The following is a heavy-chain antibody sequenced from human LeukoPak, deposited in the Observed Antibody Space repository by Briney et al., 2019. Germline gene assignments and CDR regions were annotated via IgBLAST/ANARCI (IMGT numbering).Heavy chain of an antibody. CDR1: GYTFTSYG. CDR3: ARPSKTGYCSGGSCYPLDY. Sequence: ASVKVSCKASGYTFTSYGISWVRQAPGQGLEWMGWISAYNGNTNYAQKLQGRVTMTTDTSTSTAYMELRSLRSDDTAVYYCARPSKTGYCSGGSCYPLDYWGQGTLVTVSS. D-gene: IGHD2-15*01. J-gene: IGHJ4*02. V-gene: IGHV1-18*01. CDR2: ISAYNGNT.